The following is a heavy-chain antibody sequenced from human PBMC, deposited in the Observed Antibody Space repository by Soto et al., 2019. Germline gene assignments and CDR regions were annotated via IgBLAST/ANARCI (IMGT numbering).Heavy chain of an antibody. J-gene: IGHJ5*02. Sequence: ASVKVSCKASGGTFSSYAISWVRQAPGQGLEWMGGIIPIFGTANYAQKFQGRVTITADESKSQFSLSLKSVTPADTAVYYCARTPNGYENWFDPWGQGTMVTVSS. V-gene: IGHV1-69*13. D-gene: IGHD3-22*01. CDR3: ARTPNGYENWFDP. CDR1: GGTFSSYA. CDR2: IIPIFGTA.